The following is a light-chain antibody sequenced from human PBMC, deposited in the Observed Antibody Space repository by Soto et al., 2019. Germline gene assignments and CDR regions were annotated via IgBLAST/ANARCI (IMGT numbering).Light chain of an antibody. CDR1: LSVSSN. CDR2: GAS. V-gene: IGKV3-15*01. J-gene: IGKJ1*01. CDR3: QQYNNWTWT. Sequence: EILMTQSPATLSVSPGERATLSCRASLSVSSNLAWYQQKPGQAPRLLIYGASTRATGIPARFSGSGSGTEFTLTISSLKYEDFAVYYCQQYNNWTWTFGQGTKVDIK.